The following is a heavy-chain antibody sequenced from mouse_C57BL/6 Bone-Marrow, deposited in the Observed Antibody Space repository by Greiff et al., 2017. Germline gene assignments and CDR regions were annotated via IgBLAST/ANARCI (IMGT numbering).Heavy chain of an antibody. CDR1: GYTFTSYW. Sequence: QVQLQQPGAELVMPGASVKLSCKASGYTFTSYWMHWVKQRPGQGLEWIGEIDPSDSYTNYNQKFKGKSTLTVDKSSSTAYMQLSSLTSEDSEVYYCARDGSKEGAMDYWGQGTSVTVSS. CDR2: IDPSDSYT. D-gene: IGHD2-3*01. J-gene: IGHJ4*01. CDR3: ARDGSKEGAMDY. V-gene: IGHV1-69*01.